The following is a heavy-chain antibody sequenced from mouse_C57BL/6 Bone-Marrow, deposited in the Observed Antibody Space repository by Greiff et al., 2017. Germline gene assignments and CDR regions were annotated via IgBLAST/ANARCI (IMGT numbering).Heavy chain of an antibody. CDR2: ISDGGSYT. Sequence: EVKLMESGGGLVKPGGSLKLSCAASGFTFSSYAMSWVRQTPEKRLEWVATISDGGSYTYYPDNVKGRFTISRDNAKNNLYLQMSHLKSEDTAMYCCAGNGYYHVMDYWGQGTTLTVSS. V-gene: IGHV5-4*03. CDR3: AGNGYYHVMDY. CDR1: GFTFSSYA. J-gene: IGHJ4*01. D-gene: IGHD2-3*01.